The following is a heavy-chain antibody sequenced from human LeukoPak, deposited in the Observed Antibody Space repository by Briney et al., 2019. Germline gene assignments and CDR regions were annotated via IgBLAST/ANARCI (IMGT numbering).Heavy chain of an antibody. D-gene: IGHD1-1*01. Sequence: QPGGSLRLSCAASGLTFSRFAMSWVRQAPGKGLEWVSTISGSGDTTYYAASVKGRFTISRDNLKNTLYVQMNSLRVEDTAVYYCAKGHSAHGTGFDYWGQGTLVIVSS. J-gene: IGHJ4*02. V-gene: IGHV3-23*01. CDR1: GLTFSRFA. CDR2: ISGSGDTT. CDR3: AKGHSAHGTGFDY.